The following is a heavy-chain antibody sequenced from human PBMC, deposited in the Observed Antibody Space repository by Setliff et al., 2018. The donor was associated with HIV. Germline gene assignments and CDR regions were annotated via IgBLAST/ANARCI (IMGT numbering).Heavy chain of an antibody. CDR3: ARGSVVTRSRGYYYYMDV. Sequence: SVKVSCKASGGTFSSYAISWVRQAPGQGLEWMGGIIPIFGTANYAQKFQGRVTITADESTSTAYMELSSLRSEDTAVYYCARGSVVTRSRGYYYYMDVWGIGTTVTVSS. CDR2: IIPIFGTA. D-gene: IGHD2-21*02. J-gene: IGHJ6*03. CDR1: GGTFSSYA. V-gene: IGHV1-69*13.